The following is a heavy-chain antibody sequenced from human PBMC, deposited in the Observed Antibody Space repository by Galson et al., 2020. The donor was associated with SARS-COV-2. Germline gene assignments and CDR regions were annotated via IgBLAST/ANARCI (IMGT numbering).Heavy chain of an antibody. J-gene: IGHJ4*02. CDR2: IKSDGSDK. D-gene: IGHD2-21*01. CDR3: ARDFGTSSAIFDY. Sequence: GESLKISCAASGFNFSNYWMSWVRQAPGKGLEWVANIKSDGSDKNYVASVKGRFTISRDNAEDLLYLQMDNLRADDTALYYCARDFGTSSAIFDYWGQGTTVTVSS. CDR1: GFNFSNYW. V-gene: IGHV3-7*03.